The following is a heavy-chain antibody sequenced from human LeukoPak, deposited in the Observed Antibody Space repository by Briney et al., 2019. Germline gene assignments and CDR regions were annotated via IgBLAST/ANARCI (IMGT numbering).Heavy chain of an antibody. CDR2: IYHSGTT. Sequence: SETLSLTCTVSGYFISSGYYWRWIRQPPGKRLEWIGSIYHSGTTYYNPSLRSRVNISVDTSKNQFSLKLSSVTAADTAVYYCARDQPYTDVWGKGTTVTVSS. CDR1: GYFISSGYY. CDR3: ARDQPYTDV. V-gene: IGHV4-38-2*02. J-gene: IGHJ6*03.